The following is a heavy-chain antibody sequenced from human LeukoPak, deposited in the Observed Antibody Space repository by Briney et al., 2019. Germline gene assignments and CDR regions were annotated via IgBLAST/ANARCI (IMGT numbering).Heavy chain of an antibody. CDR1: GGSISSSSYY. J-gene: IGHJ4*02. V-gene: IGHV4-39*01. CDR3: ARRYYYGSGSYFSH. Sequence: PSETLSLTCTVSGGSISSSSYYWGWIRQPPGKGLEWVGSIYYSGSTYYNPSLKSRVTISVDTSKNQFSLKLSSVTAADTAVYYCARRYYYGSGSYFSHWGQGTLVTVSS. CDR2: IYYSGST. D-gene: IGHD3-10*01.